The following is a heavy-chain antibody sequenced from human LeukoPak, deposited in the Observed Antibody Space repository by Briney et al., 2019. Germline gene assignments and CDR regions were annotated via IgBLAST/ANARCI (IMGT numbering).Heavy chain of an antibody. J-gene: IGHJ4*02. CDR1: GGSISSGGYY. V-gene: IGHV4-31*03. Sequence: PSQTLSLTCTVSGGSISSGGYYWRWIRQNPGKGLEWIGYIYYSGSTYYNPSLKSRVTISVDTSKNQFSLKLSSVTAADTAVYYCARCSYSSSYFDYWGQGTLVTVSS. CDR3: ARCSYSSSYFDY. D-gene: IGHD6-6*01. CDR2: IYYSGST.